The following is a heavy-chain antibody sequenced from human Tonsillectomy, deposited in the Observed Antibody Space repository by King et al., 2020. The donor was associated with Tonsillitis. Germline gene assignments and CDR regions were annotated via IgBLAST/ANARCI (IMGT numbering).Heavy chain of an antibody. CDR2: ISGSGSHT. CDR3: AKGPVSGEYHTLFDH. J-gene: IGHJ4*02. CDR1: GFTFSRHT. V-gene: IGHV3-23*04. Sequence: DVQLVESGGGLVQPGGSLRLSCAASGFTFSRHTMTWVRQAPGKGLEWVSAISGSGSHTFSADSVKGRFTISRDNSKNTLYLQMNSLRVEDTAVYYCAKGPVSGEYHTLFDHRGQGTLVTVSS. D-gene: IGHD2-15*01.